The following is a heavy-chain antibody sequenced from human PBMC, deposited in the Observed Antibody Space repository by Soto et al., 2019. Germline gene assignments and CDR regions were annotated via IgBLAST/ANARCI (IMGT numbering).Heavy chain of an antibody. CDR3: ARGIIAAAKPYFDY. CDR1: GFTFSSYE. J-gene: IGHJ4*02. V-gene: IGHV3-48*03. CDR2: ISSSGSTI. Sequence: GGSLRLSCAASGFTFSSYEMNWVRQAPGKGLEWVSYISSSGSTIYYADSVKGRFTISRDNAKNSLYLQMNSLRAEDTAVYYCARGIIAAAKPYFDYWGQGTLVTVSS. D-gene: IGHD6-13*01.